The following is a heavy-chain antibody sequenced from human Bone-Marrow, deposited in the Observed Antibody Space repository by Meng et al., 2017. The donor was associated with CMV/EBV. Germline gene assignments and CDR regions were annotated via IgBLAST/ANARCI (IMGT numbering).Heavy chain of an antibody. J-gene: IGHJ3*02. D-gene: IGHD2-2*01. CDR3: AKYLGGTYCSSTRFKEADSFDI. CDR1: GFNFSRYG. CDR2: IRYEGSNK. V-gene: IGHV3-30*02. Sequence: GESLKISCAASGFNFSRYGMHWVRQAPGKGLEWVAFIRYEGSNKYYADAVKGQFPISRDNSNSTQYQQMNSLRLEDTAVYYFAKYLGGTYCSSTRFKEADSFDIWGQGTMVTVSS.